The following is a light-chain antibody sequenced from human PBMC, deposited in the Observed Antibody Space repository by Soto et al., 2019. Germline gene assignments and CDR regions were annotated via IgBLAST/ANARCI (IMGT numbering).Light chain of an antibody. CDR2: AAS. V-gene: IGKV1-9*01. CDR1: QGISSY. J-gene: IGKJ4*01. CDR3: QQLNSYPGLT. Sequence: IRLTQSPSSLSASVGDRVTITCRASQGISSYLAWYQQKPGKAPKLLIYAASTLQSGVPSRFSGSGSGTDFTLTISSLQPEDFATYYCQQLNSYPGLTFGGGTKVEIK.